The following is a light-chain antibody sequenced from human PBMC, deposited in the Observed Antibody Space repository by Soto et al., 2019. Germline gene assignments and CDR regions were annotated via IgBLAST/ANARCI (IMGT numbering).Light chain of an antibody. Sequence: EIVLTQFPATLSLSPGETATLSCRASQTVGTYLAWYQQKPGQAPRLLISDASNRATGVPARFSGSGSGTDFTLTISSLEPEDVAVYFCQQRNNWPRITFGQGTRLEIK. CDR3: QQRNNWPRIT. CDR2: DAS. J-gene: IGKJ5*01. V-gene: IGKV3-11*01. CDR1: QTVGTY.